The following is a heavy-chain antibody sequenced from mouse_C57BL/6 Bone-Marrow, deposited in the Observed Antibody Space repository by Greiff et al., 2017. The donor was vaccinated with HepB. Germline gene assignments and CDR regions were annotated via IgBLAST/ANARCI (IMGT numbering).Heavy chain of an antibody. CDR2: IYPSDSET. CDR1: GYTFTSYW. D-gene: IGHD1-1*01. J-gene: IGHJ2*01. Sequence: QVQLQQPGAELVRPGSSVKLSCKASGYTFTSYWMDWVKQRPGQGLEWIGNIYPSDSETHYNQKFKDKATLTVDKSSSTAYMQLSSLTSEDSAVYYCARNPYYYGSSHYFDYWGQGTTLTVSS. CDR3: ARNPYYYGSSHYFDY. V-gene: IGHV1-61*01.